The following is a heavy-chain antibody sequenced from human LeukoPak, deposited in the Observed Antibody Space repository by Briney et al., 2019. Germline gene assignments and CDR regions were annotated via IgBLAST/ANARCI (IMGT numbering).Heavy chain of an antibody. Sequence: GASVKVSCKASGYTFRNYDIVWVRQATGQGLEWMGWMKPDNGNTGYIEMFQGRLTLTRDTSINTAYLELSNLRSEDTAVYYCARGNNWYDYGGQGTLVTVSS. V-gene: IGHV1-8*03. J-gene: IGHJ5*01. CDR3: ARGNNWYDY. CDR1: GYTFRNYD. CDR2: MKPDNGNT.